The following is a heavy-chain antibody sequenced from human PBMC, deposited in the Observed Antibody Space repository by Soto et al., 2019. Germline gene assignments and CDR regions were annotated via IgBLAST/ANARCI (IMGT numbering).Heavy chain of an antibody. CDR3: ARASKRTGSYSFDP. CDR2: ISAYNGNT. CDR1: GYTFTSYG. V-gene: IGHV1-18*01. J-gene: IGHJ5*02. Sequence: APMKVSCKASGYTFTSYGIIWVRQAPGQGLGWMGWISAYNGNTNYAQKLQGRVTMTTDTSTSTAYMELSSLRSEDTAVYYCARASKRTGSYSFDPWGQGTLVTVSS. D-gene: IGHD3-10*01.